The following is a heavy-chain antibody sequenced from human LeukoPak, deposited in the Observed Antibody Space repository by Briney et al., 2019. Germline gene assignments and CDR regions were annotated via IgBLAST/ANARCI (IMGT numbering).Heavy chain of an antibody. CDR1: GFTFVTFA. CDR2: ISGSGGGT. D-gene: IGHD6-13*01. CDR3: AKHKGAGSRYSYSMDV. Sequence: PGGSLRLSCAASGFTFVTFAMGWVRQAPGKGLEWVSTISGSGGGTYYADSVKGRFTISRDNSKNTLYLHMNSLRAEDTAVYYCAKHKGAGSRYSYSMDVWGKGATVTVSS. J-gene: IGHJ6*03. V-gene: IGHV3-23*01.